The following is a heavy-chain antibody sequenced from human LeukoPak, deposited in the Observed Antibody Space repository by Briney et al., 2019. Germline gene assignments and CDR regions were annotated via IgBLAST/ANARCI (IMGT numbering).Heavy chain of an antibody. D-gene: IGHD3-22*01. J-gene: IGHJ2*01. CDR1: GGTFSSYA. V-gene: IGHV1-69*01. Sequence: ASVKVSCKASGGTFSSYAISWVRQAPGQGLEWMGGIIPIFGTANYAQKFQGRVTIIADESTSTAYMELSSLRSEDTAVYYCARVRESSGYSYWYFDLWGRGTLVTVSS. CDR2: IIPIFGTA. CDR3: ARVRESSGYSYWYFDL.